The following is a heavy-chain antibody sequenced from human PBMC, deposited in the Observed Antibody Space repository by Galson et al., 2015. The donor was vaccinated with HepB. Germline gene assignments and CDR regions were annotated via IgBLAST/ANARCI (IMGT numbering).Heavy chain of an antibody. V-gene: IGHV2-5*02. CDR1: GFSLSTSGVG. Sequence: PALVKPTQTLTLTCTFSGFSLSTSGVGVGWIRQPPGKALEWLALIYWDDDKRYSPFLKSRLTITKDTSKNQVILTMTNMDPVDTATYYCALHMVRGVIILYYFDYWGQGTLVTVSS. CDR2: IYWDDDK. CDR3: ALHMVRGVIILYYFDY. D-gene: IGHD3-10*01. J-gene: IGHJ4*02.